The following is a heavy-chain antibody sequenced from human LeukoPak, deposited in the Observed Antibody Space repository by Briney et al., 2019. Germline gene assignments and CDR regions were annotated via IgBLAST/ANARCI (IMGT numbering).Heavy chain of an antibody. CDR1: GFTFSSYA. V-gene: IGHV3-23*01. J-gene: IGHJ4*02. CDR2: ISGSGGST. D-gene: IGHD3-3*01. Sequence: PGGSLRLSCAASGFTFSSYAMSWVRQAPGKGLEWVSAISGSGGSTYYADSVKGRFTISRDNSKNTLYLQMNSLKTEDTAVYYCTTNFGVVIISDYWGQGTLVTVSS. CDR3: TTNFGVVIISDY.